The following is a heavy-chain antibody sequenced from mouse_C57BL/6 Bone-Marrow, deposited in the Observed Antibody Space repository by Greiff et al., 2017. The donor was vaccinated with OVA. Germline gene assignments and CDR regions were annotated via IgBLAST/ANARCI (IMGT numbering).Heavy chain of an antibody. D-gene: IGHD2-5*01. CDR2: INPNNGGT. Sequence: VQLQQSGPELVKPGASVKISCTASGYTFTDSNMDWVKQSPETSLEWIGDINPNNGGTNYNQKFQGKATLTVDKSASTAYLELRSLTSEDTAVYYCARAGYSNFYVWGTGTTVTVSS. CDR3: ARAGYSNFYV. V-gene: IGHV1-18*01. CDR1: GYTFTDSN. J-gene: IGHJ1*03.